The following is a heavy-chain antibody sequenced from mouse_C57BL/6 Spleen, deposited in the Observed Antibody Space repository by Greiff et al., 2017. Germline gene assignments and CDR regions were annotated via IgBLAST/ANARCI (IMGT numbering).Heavy chain of an antibody. J-gene: IGHJ2*01. CDR3: ARDADYGSSPFDY. D-gene: IGHD1-1*01. CDR2: ISDGGSYT. V-gene: IGHV5-4*01. CDR1: GFTFSSYA. Sequence: EVQRVESGGGLVKPGGSLKLSCAASGFTFSSYAMSWVRQTPEKRLEWVATISDGGSYTYYPDNVKGRFTISRDNAKNNLYLQLSHLKSEDTAMYYCARDADYGSSPFDYWGQGTTLTVSS.